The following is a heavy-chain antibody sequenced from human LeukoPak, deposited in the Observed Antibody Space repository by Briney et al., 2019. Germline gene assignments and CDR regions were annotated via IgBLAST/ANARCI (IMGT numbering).Heavy chain of an antibody. D-gene: IGHD1-26*01. Sequence: GGSLRLSCAASGFTFSSTWMSWVRQAPGKGLEWVANIKQDGSAKYYVDSVEGRFTISRDNAKNSLYLQMNSLRAEDTAVYYCARDYQWGFDYWGQGTLVTVSS. J-gene: IGHJ4*02. CDR3: ARDYQWGFDY. CDR2: IKQDGSAK. V-gene: IGHV3-7*01. CDR1: GFTFSSTW.